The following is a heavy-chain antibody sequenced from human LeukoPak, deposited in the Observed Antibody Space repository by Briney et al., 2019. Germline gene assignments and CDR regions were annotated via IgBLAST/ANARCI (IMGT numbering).Heavy chain of an antibody. CDR3: ARESAGYDSSGYYPQPFLS. V-gene: IGHV4-61*01. D-gene: IGHD3-22*01. CDR2: IYYSGST. CDR1: GGSVSSGSYY. J-gene: IGHJ5*02. Sequence: TSETLSLTCTVSGGSVSSGSYYWSWIRQPPGKGLEWIGYIYYSGSTNYNPSLKSRVTISVDTSKNQFSLKLSSVTAADTAVYYCARESAGYDSSGYYPQPFLSWGQGTLVTVSS.